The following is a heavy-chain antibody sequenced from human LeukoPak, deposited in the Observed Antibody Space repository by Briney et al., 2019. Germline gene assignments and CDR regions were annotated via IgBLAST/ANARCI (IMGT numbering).Heavy chain of an antibody. CDR2: TYYRSKWYN. CDR1: GDSVSINSAA. V-gene: IGHV6-1*01. J-gene: IGHJ5*02. Sequence: SQTLSLTCAISGDSVSINSAAWNWIRQSPSRGLEWLGRTYYRSKWYNDYAVSVKSRITINPDTSKNRFSLQLNSVSPEDTSVYYCARVRQQLVGFDPWGQGTLVTVSS. CDR3: ARVRQQLVGFDP. D-gene: IGHD6-6*01.